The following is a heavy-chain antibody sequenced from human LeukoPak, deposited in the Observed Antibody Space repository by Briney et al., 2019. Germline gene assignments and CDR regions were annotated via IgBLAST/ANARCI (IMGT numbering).Heavy chain of an antibody. CDR2: ISGSGGST. J-gene: IGHJ4*02. Sequence: SWGTQAPGKGLEWVSAISGSGGSTYYADSVKGRFTISRDNSKNTLYLQMHSRRFEKKGLYYCANRRRYWGQGTLVTVSS. CDR3: ANRRRY. V-gene: IGHV3-23*01.